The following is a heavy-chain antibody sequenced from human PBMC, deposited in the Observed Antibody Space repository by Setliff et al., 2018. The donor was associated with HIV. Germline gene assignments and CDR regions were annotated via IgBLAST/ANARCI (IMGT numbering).Heavy chain of an antibody. D-gene: IGHD6-19*01. J-gene: IGHJ4*02. CDR2: ISGYSGNT. CDR3: AGVQWVVSSNVGLDY. V-gene: IGHV1-18*01. Sequence: ASVKVSCKASGYTFTSYGISWLRQAPGQGLEWMGWISGYSGNTNYAQKFQDRVTMTTDTPTSTVYMELRSLRSDDTAVYYCAGVQWVVSSNVGLDYWGQGTLVTVSS. CDR1: GYTFTSYG.